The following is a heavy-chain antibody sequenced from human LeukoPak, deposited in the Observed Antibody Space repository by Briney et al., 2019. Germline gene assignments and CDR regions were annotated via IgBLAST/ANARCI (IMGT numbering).Heavy chain of an antibody. CDR1: GGSVSSGSYY. D-gene: IGHD3-22*01. J-gene: IGHJ4*02. Sequence: SETLSLTCTVSGGSVSSGSYYWSWIRQPPGKGLEWIGYIYYSGSTNYNPSLKSRVTISVDTSKNQFSLKLSSVTAADTAVYYCARVYDSSGHFDYWGQGTLVTVSS. V-gene: IGHV4-61*01. CDR3: ARVYDSSGHFDY. CDR2: IYYSGST.